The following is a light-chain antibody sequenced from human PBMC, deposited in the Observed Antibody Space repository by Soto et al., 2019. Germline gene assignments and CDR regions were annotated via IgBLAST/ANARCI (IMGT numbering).Light chain of an antibody. CDR1: QSSGTW. CDR3: QQYNSDLST. V-gene: IGKV1-5*03. CDR2: KAS. J-gene: IGKJ5*01. Sequence: DIQMTQSPSTLSASVGDRVTITCRASQSSGTWVAWDQQKPGKAPNLLIDKASSLQRGGPSRFSGSGSGTEFTLTINSLQPDDFATYYCQQYNSDLSTFGQGTRLEIK.